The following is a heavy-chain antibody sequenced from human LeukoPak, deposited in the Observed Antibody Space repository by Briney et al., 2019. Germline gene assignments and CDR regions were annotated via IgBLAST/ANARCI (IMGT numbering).Heavy chain of an antibody. D-gene: IGHD3-3*01. Sequence: ASVKVSCKASGYTFTGYYMHWVRQAPGQGLEWMGWINPNSGGTNYAQKFQGRVTMTRDTSISTAYMELSRLRSDDTAVYYCARDHVGYDFWSGYSLAFDYWGQGTLVTVSS. CDR1: GYTFTGYY. J-gene: IGHJ4*02. CDR3: ARDHVGYDFWSGYSLAFDY. CDR2: INPNSGGT. V-gene: IGHV1-2*02.